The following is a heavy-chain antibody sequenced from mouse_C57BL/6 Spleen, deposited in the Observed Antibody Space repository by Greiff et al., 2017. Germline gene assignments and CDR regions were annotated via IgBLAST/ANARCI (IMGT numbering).Heavy chain of an antibody. CDR1: GYSFTDYN. CDR3: ARSGTVVATDYAMDD. V-gene: IGHV1-39*01. D-gene: IGHD1-1*01. J-gene: IGHJ4*01. CDR2: LNPNYGTT. Sequence: VQLQQSGPELVKPGASVKISCKASGYSFTDYNMNWVKQSNGKSLEWIGVLNPNYGTTSYNQKFKGKATLTVDQSSSTAYMQLNSLTSEDSAVYYCARSGTVVATDYAMDDWGQGTSVTVSS.